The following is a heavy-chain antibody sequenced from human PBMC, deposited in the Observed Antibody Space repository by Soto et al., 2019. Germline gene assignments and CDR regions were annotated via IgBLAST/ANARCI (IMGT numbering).Heavy chain of an antibody. V-gene: IGHV3-21*06. J-gene: IGHJ4*02. Sequence: GGAPRTSFAAPGFTFRNYKLNWVPPAPGKGLEGGSSISSSSRYIYYADSVKGRIAISRDNSKNLLYLQINSLSAEDSALYSCEAEKQVDQDYGANPFVDYWGQGTLVTVSS. CDR2: ISSSSRYI. CDR1: GFTFRNYK. CDR3: EAEKQVDQDYGANPFVDY. D-gene: IGHD4-17*01.